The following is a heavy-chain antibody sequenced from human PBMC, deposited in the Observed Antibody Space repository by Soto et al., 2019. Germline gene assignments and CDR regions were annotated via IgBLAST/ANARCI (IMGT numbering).Heavy chain of an antibody. CDR2: ISSSSSYI. J-gene: IGHJ5*02. D-gene: IGHD3-3*01. CDR1: GFTFSSYS. CDR3: ARAKDSATTIFGVVTHNWFDP. Sequence: GGSLRLSCAASGFTFSSYSMNWVRQAPGKGLEWVSSISSSSSYIYYADSVKGRFTISRDNAKNSLYLQMNSLRAEDTAVYYCARAKDSATTIFGVVTHNWFDPWGQGTLGTVSS. V-gene: IGHV3-21*01.